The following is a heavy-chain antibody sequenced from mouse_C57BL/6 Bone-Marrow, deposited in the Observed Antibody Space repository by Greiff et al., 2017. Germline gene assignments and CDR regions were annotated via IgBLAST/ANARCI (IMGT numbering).Heavy chain of an antibody. Sequence: EVQLQQSGPGLVKPSQSLSLTCSVTGYSITSGYYWNWIRQFPGNKLEWMGYISYDGSNNYNPSLKNRISITRDTSKNQFFLKLNSVTTEDTATYYCARGGYGYDGGFDYWGQGTTLTVSS. CDR2: ISYDGSN. D-gene: IGHD2-2*01. CDR3: ARGGYGYDGGFDY. J-gene: IGHJ2*01. CDR1: GYSITSGYY. V-gene: IGHV3-6*01.